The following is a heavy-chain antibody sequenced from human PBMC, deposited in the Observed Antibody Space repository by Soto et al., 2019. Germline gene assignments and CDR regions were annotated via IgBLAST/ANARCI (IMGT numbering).Heavy chain of an antibody. CDR2: IIPIFGTA. CDR3: ARTGGSSIAARPTDFDY. CDR1: GGTFSSYA. Sequence: ASVKVSCKASGGTFSSYAISWVRQAPGQGLEWMGGIIPIFGTANYAQKFQGRVTITADESTSTAYMELRSLRSEDTAVYYCARTGGSSIAARPTDFDYWGQGTLVTVSS. D-gene: IGHD6-6*01. V-gene: IGHV1-69*13. J-gene: IGHJ4*02.